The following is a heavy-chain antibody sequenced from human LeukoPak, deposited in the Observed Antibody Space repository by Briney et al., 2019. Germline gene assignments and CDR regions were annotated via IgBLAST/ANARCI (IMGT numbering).Heavy chain of an antibody. CDR2: IYYSGST. J-gene: IGHJ4*02. CDR1: GGSISSGGYY. D-gene: IGHD4-17*01. V-gene: IGHV4-31*03. CDR3: ARIDGSNFGAKFDF. Sequence: SQTLSLTCTVSGGSISSGGYYWSWIRQHPGKGLEWIGYIYYSGSTYYNPSLESRVTISIDASKNEFSLTLSFVTAADTAVYYCARIDGSNFGAKFDFWGQGTLVSVSS.